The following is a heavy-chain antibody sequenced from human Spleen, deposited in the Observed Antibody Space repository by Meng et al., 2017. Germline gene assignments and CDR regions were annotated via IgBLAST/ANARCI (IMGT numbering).Heavy chain of an antibody. CDR1: GFTFSRYE. CDR3: AKAHYDSRVLDAFDI. D-gene: IGHD3-22*01. CDR2: ISNSGATM. Sequence: GESLKISCAASGFTFSRYEMNWVRQAPGKGLEWISKISNSGATMYYADSVKGRFTFSRDNSKNTLYLQMNSLRAEDTADYYCAKAHYDSRVLDAFDIWGQGTMVTVSS. J-gene: IGHJ3*02. V-gene: IGHV3-48*03.